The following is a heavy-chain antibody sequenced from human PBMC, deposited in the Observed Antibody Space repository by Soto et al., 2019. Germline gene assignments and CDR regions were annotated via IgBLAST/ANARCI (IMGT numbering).Heavy chain of an antibody. CDR2: IYYSGST. CDR1: GGSISSYY. V-gene: IGHV4-59*01. CDR3: ARERITMVRATYYYYGMDV. J-gene: IGHJ6*02. Sequence: SETLSLTCTVSGGSISSYYWSWIRQPPGKGLEWIGYIYYSGSTNYNPSLKSRVTISVDTSKNQFSLNLSSVTAADTAVYYCARERITMVRATYYYYGMDVWGQGTTVTVSS. D-gene: IGHD3-10*01.